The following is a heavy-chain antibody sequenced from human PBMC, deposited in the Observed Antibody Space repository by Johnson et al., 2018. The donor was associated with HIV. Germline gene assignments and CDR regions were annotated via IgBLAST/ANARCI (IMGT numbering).Heavy chain of an antibody. CDR1: GFTFDDYA. J-gene: IGHJ3*02. CDR3: AKDIGVWDSSGLALDAFDI. CDR2: ISWNSGSI. Sequence: DVQLVESGGGLVQPGRSLRLSCAASGFTFDDYAMHWVRQAPGKGLEWVSGISWNSGSIGYADSVKGRFPISRDNAKNSLYLQMNSLRGEDTALYYCAKDIGVWDSSGLALDAFDIWGQGTMVTVSS. D-gene: IGHD3-22*01. V-gene: IGHV3-9*01.